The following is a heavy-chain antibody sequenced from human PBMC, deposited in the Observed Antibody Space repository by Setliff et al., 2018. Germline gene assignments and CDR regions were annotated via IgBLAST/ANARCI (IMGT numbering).Heavy chain of an antibody. V-gene: IGHV1-18*01. D-gene: IGHD6-13*01. CDR3: ARGKLDVVAAGGKFCAMDV. Sequence: ASVKVSCKASGYNFAESIVSWVRQAPGQGLEWMGWISAYNGHTHYAQKFQARVTLTTDTSTNIAYMELRGLRSDETAVYYCARGKLDVVAAGGKFCAMDVWGQGTLVTVS. CDR2: ISAYNGHT. CDR1: GYNFAESI. J-gene: IGHJ6*02.